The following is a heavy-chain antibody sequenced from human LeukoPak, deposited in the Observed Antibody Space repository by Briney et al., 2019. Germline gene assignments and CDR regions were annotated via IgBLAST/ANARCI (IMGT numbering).Heavy chain of an antibody. CDR1: GFTFSSYS. CDR2: ISSSSSYI. J-gene: IGHJ4*02. Sequence: PGGSLRLSCAASGFTFSSYSMNWVRQAPGKGLEWVSSISSSSSYIYYADSVKGRFTISRDNSKNTLYLQMNSLRAEDTAVYYCAKGGYFLKIDFDYWGQGALVTVSS. D-gene: IGHD6-13*01. V-gene: IGHV3-21*04. CDR3: AKGGYFLKIDFDY.